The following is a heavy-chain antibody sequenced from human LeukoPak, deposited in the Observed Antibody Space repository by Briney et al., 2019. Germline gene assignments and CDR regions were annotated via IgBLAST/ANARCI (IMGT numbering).Heavy chain of an antibody. CDR1: GFTFSSYC. V-gene: IGHV3-33*01. Sequence: AGSLRLSCAASGFTFSSYCMHWIRQAPGKGLEWVAVIWNDGSNNYYADSVKGRFTISRDKSKNTLYLQMNSLRAEDTAVYYCARDGRDGYNPAFDYWGQGTLVTVSS. D-gene: IGHD5-12*01. J-gene: IGHJ4*02. CDR3: ARDGRDGYNPAFDY. CDR2: IWNDGSNN.